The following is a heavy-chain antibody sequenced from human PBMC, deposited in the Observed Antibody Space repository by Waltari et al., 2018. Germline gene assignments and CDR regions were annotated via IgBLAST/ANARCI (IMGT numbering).Heavy chain of an antibody. CDR2: MNPNSGNT. V-gene: IGHV1-8*03. CDR3: AGMSVAGTGDY. Sequence: QVQLVKSGAEVKKPGASVKVSCKASGYTFTSYDINWVRQATGQGLEWMGWMNPNSGNTGYAPKFQCRVTITRNTSISTAYMELSSLRSDDTAVYYCAGMSVAGTGDYWGQGTLVTVSA. CDR1: GYTFTSYD. D-gene: IGHD6-19*01. J-gene: IGHJ4*02.